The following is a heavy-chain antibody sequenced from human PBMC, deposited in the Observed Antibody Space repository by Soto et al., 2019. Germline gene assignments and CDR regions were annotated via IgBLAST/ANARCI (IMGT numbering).Heavy chain of an antibody. CDR1: GYTFTSYD. CDR2: MNPNSGNT. V-gene: IGHV1-8*01. CDR3: ARGHRITMVRGVIISSRSYYYGMDV. J-gene: IGHJ6*02. Sequence: ASVKVSCKASGYTFTSYDINWVRRATGQGLEWMGWMNPNSGNTGYAQKFQGRVTMTRNTSISTAYMELSSLRSEDTAVYYCARGHRITMVRGVIISSRSYYYGMDVCGPGTTVTVSS. D-gene: IGHD3-10*01.